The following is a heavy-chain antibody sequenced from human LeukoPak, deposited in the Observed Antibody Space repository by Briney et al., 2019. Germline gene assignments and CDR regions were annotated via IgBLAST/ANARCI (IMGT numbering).Heavy chain of an antibody. Sequence: PGGSLRLSRAASGFTFDDSAMHWVRQAPGRGLEWVSLITGDGTTTYYADSVKGRFTISRDNNKNSLYLQMHSLRTEDTAFYYCAKPNNYYDSSGYPVAYYYYYYMDVWGKGATVTVSS. J-gene: IGHJ6*03. CDR1: GFTFDDSA. CDR2: ITGDGTTT. D-gene: IGHD3-22*01. CDR3: AKPNNYYDSSGYPVAYYYYYYMDV. V-gene: IGHV3-43*02.